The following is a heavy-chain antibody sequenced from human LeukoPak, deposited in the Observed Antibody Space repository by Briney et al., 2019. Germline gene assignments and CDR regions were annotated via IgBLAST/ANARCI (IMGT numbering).Heavy chain of an antibody. CDR2: IYPGDSDT. V-gene: IGHV5-51*01. CDR3: ARHFGASGTYNAPFDY. D-gene: IGHD1-26*01. J-gene: IGHJ4*02. CDR1: GYSFTSYW. Sequence: GEPLKISCKGSGYSFTSYWIGWVRQMPGKGLEWMGIIYPGDSDTRYSPSFQGQVTISADKSISTAYLQWSSLKASDTAMYYCARHFGASGTYNAPFDYWGQGTLVTVSS.